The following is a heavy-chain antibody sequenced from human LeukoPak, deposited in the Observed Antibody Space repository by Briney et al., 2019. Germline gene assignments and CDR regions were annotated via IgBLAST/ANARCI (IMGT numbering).Heavy chain of an antibody. J-gene: IGHJ4*02. CDR3: ARPYYYGSGSFDY. CDR1: GGTFSSYS. D-gene: IGHD3-10*01. V-gene: IGHV1-69*01. CDR2: VISPSGAT. Sequence: ASVKVSCKSSGGTFSSYSVSWVRHAPGQGLECVGGVISPSGATNSPQKFHGRVTIIADESTGIAYMELRGLRSEDTAVYYCARPYYYGSGSFDYWGQGTLVTVSS.